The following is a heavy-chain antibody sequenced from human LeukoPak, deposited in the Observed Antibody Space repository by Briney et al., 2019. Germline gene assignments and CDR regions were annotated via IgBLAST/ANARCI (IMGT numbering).Heavy chain of an antibody. CDR3: ARGSSNWKPFNY. D-gene: IGHD1-1*01. J-gene: IGHJ4*02. Sequence: SETLSLTCAVYGGSFSGYYWSWIRQPPGKGLEWIGEINHSGSTNYNPSLKSRVTISVDTSKNQFSLKLSSVTAADTAVYYCARGSSNWKPFNYWGQGTLVTVSS. CDR2: INHSGST. V-gene: IGHV4-34*01. CDR1: GGSFSGYY.